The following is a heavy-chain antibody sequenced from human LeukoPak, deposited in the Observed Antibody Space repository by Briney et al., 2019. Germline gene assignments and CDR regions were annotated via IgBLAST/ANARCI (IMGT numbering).Heavy chain of an antibody. J-gene: IGHJ4*02. V-gene: IGHV4-59*12. CDR1: GGSISSYY. D-gene: IGHD6-19*01. CDR2: IYYSGST. Sequence: SETLSLTCTVSGGSISSYYWSWIRQPPGKGLEWIGYIYYSGSTNYNPSLKSRVTISVDTSRNQFSLKLSSVTAADTAVYYCARARGYSSGWYEGYFDYWGQGTLVTVSS. CDR3: ARARGYSSGWYEGYFDY.